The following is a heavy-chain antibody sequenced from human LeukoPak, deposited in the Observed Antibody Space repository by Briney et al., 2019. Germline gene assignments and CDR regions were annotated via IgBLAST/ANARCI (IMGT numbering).Heavy chain of an antibody. J-gene: IGHJ6*03. V-gene: IGHV1-8*03. D-gene: IGHD6-6*01. CDR2: MNPNSGNT. CDR1: GYTFTSYD. CDR3: ARASVLIATRRYYYYMDV. Sequence: ASVTVSCKASGYTFTSYDVNWVRQATGQGLEWMGWMNPNSGNTGYAQKFQGRVTITKNTSISTDYIELRSLRSEDTAGYYCARASVLIATRRYYYYMDVWGKGTTVPVSS.